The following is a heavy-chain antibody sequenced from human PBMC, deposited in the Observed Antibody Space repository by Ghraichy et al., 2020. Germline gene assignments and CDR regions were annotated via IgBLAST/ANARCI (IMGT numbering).Heavy chain of an antibody. J-gene: IGHJ3*02. CDR3: ARERPAATTNDAFDI. V-gene: IGHV4-34*01. CDR2: INHSGST. D-gene: IGHD2-2*01. Sequence: SETLSLTCAVYGGSFSGYYWSWIRQPPGKGLEWIGEINHSGSTNYNPSLKSRVTISVDTSKNQFSLKLSSVTAADTAVYYCARERPAATTNDAFDIWGQGTMVTVSS. CDR1: GGSFSGYY.